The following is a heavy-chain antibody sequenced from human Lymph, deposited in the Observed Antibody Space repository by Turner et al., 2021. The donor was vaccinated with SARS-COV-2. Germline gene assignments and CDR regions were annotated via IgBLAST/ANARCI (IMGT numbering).Heavy chain of an antibody. D-gene: IGHD2-21*02. Sequence: QVQLQESGPRLVKPLETLSLTCTVSGGSMNSNYWSWIRQPPGKRLEWIGYIYYRGSTNYNHSLESRVTISVDTSRNQFSLNLTSVTAADTDIYYCARETVNNWVDPWGQGTLVTVSS. J-gene: IGHJ5*02. V-gene: IGHV4-59*01. CDR3: ARETVNNWVDP. CDR1: GGSMNSNY. CDR2: IYYRGST.